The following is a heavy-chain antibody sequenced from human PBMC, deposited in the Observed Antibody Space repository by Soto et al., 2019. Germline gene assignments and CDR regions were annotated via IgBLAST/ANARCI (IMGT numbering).Heavy chain of an antibody. J-gene: IGHJ6*03. CDR1: GFTFSSYS. CDR3: AREAYSSSFYYYYYMDV. Sequence: GGSLRLSCAASGFTFSSYSMNWVRQAPGKGLEWVSYISSSSSTIYYADSVKGRFTISRDNAKNSLYLQMNSLRAEDTAVYYCAREAYSSSFYYYYYMDVWGKGTTVTVPS. V-gene: IGHV3-48*01. CDR2: ISSSSSTI. D-gene: IGHD6-6*01.